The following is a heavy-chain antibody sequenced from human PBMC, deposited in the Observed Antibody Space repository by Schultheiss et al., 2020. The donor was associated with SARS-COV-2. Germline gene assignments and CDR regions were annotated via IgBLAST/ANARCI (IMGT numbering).Heavy chain of an antibody. Sequence: SETLSLPCAVSVVSFLVYYWIWIRQPPGKGLEWIGEINHSGSTNYNPSLKSRDTISVDTSKNQFSLKLSSVTAADTAVYYCARGGYSYGPIGDYFDYWGQGTLVTVSS. CDR2: INHSGST. V-gene: IGHV4-34*01. CDR1: VVSFLVYY. CDR3: ARGGYSYGPIGDYFDY. J-gene: IGHJ4*02. D-gene: IGHD5-18*01.